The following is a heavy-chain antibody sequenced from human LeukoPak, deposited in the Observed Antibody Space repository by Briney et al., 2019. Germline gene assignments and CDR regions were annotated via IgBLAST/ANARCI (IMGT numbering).Heavy chain of an antibody. D-gene: IGHD6-19*01. J-gene: IGHJ4*02. CDR3: ARVHNLAVADVDYFDY. CDR2: IYSGGST. Sequence: GGSLRLSCAASGFTVSSNYMSWVRQAPGKGLEWVSVIYSGGSTYYADSVKGRFTISRDNSKNTLCLQMNSLRAEDTAVYYCARVHNLAVADVDYFDYWGQGTLVTVSS. V-gene: IGHV3-53*01. CDR1: GFTVSSNY.